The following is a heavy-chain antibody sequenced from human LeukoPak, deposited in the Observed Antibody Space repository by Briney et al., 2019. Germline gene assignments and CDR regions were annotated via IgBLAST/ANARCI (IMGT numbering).Heavy chain of an antibody. D-gene: IGHD3-3*01. CDR1: GFTFSSYS. V-gene: IGHV3-48*04. J-gene: IGHJ4*02. Sequence: GGSLRLSCAASGFTFSSYSMNWVRQAPGKGLEWVSYISSSSSTIYYADSVKGRFTISRDNAKNSLYLQMNSLRAKDTAVYYCAREIDDFWSGYRGVGYWGQGTLVTVSS. CDR2: ISSSSSTI. CDR3: AREIDDFWSGYRGVGY.